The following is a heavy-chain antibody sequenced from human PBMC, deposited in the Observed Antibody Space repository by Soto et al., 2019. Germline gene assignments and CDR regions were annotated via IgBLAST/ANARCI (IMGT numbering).Heavy chain of an antibody. J-gene: IGHJ6*02. D-gene: IGHD3-3*01. V-gene: IGHV4-30-2*01. CDR2: IYHSGST. CDR3: ARVGSRITIFGVENYGMDV. CDR1: GGSISSGGYS. Sequence: SETLSLTCAVSGGSISSGGYSWSWIRQPPGKGLEWIGYIYHSGSTYYNPSLKSRVTISVDRSKNQFSLKLSSVTAADTAVYYCARVGSRITIFGVENYGMDVWGQGTTVTVSS.